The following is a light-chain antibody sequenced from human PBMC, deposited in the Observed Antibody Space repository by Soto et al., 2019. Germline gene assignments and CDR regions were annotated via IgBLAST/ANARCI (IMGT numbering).Light chain of an antibody. CDR3: QQRSYWPT. Sequence: EIVLTQSPGTLSLSPWERATLSCRASQSVSTFLAWYQQKPGQVPRLLISEASNRATGIPPRFSGSGSGTDFTLTISSLEPEDFAVYYCQQRSYWPTFGQGTKVDIK. CDR1: QSVSTF. J-gene: IGKJ1*01. V-gene: IGKV3-11*01. CDR2: EAS.